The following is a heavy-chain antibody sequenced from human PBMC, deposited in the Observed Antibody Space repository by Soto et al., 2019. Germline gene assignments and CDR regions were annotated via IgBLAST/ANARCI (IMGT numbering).Heavy chain of an antibody. D-gene: IGHD2-15*01. Sequence: QVQLVQSGAEVKKPGASVKVSCKASGYTFTSYDINWVRQATGQGLEWMGWMNPNSGNTGYAQKFQGRVTMTRNTSISKAYMELSSLRSEDTAVYYCARGERRSGYCSGGSCPTLNWGQGTLVTVSS. J-gene: IGHJ4*02. CDR2: MNPNSGNT. V-gene: IGHV1-8*01. CDR3: ARGERRSGYCSGGSCPTLN. CDR1: GYTFTSYD.